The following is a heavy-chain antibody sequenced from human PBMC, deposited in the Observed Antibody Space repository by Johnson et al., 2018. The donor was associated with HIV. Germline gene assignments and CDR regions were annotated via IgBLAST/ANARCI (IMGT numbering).Heavy chain of an antibody. D-gene: IGHD6-6*01. V-gene: IGHV3-30*02. J-gene: IGHJ3*02. Sequence: QVQLVESGGGVVQPGRSLRLSCAASGFTFSSYGMHWVRQAPGKGLEWVAFIRFDGRSKYYGDSVKGRFSISRDNSKNTLYLQMNSLRAEDTAVYYCARDLAIGGRTDAFDIWGQGTMVTASS. CDR2: IRFDGRSK. CDR1: GFTFSSYG. CDR3: ARDLAIGGRTDAFDI.